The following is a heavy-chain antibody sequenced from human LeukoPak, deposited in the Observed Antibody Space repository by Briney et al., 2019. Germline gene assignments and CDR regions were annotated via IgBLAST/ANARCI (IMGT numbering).Heavy chain of an antibody. V-gene: IGHV1-24*01. J-gene: IGHJ4*02. CDR2: YQPEIGKS. CDR3: ARGRTMVRGVIRSPDY. D-gene: IGHD3-10*01. CDR1: GYNLFELS. Sequence: ASVKVSCKVSGYNLFELSMHWVRQAPGKGLEWSGAYQPEIGKSIYAQKFQGRVSMTRDTSTDTAYMELSSLRSEDTAVYYCARGRTMVRGVIRSPDYWGQGTLVTVSS.